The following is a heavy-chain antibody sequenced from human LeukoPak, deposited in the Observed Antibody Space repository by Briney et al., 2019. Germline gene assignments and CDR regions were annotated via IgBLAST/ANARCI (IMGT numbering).Heavy chain of an antibody. D-gene: IGHD5-12*01. CDR2: IYFTGSS. CDR1: GGSISSYY. J-gene: IGHJ5*02. CDR3: ARLSKPANWFDP. Sequence: SETLSLTCTVSGGSISSYYWSWIRQPPGKGLEWIGYIYFTGSSSYNPSLNSRVTISLDTSKNQFSLKLGSVTAADTAVYYCARLSKPANWFDPWGQGTLVTVSS. V-gene: IGHV4-59*01.